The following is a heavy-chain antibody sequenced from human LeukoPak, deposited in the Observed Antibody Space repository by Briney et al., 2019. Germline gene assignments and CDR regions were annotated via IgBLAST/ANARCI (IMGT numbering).Heavy chain of an antibody. CDR1: GFTFNYYY. CDR2: ISSSGDII. D-gene: IGHD4-23*01. J-gene: IGHJ3*01. Sequence: GGSLRLSCAASGFTFNYYYMSWVRQAPGMALEWVSYISSSGDIISYADSMKGRFTISRDNAKNSLYLQMTSLRVEDTAVYYCAKDLTLGDVNAFDLWGQGTMVTVSS. CDR3: AKDLTLGDVNAFDL. V-gene: IGHV3-11*04.